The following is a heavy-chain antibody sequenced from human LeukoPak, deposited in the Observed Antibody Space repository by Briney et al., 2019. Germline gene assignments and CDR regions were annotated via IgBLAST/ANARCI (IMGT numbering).Heavy chain of an antibody. J-gene: IGHJ6*02. CDR3: ARRKVTQPPAYGMAV. CDR2: ISSSSSYI. Sequence: IPGGSLRLSCSASGFTFSSYRMNWVPHAPGKGVEGVSSISSSSSYIYYPASVKGRFTISRDNAKTSLYLQMPRLTAEDTAVYYCARRKVTQPPAYGMAVWGQGTTVTVSS. CDR1: GFTFSSYR. D-gene: IGHD5-18*01. V-gene: IGHV3-21*01.